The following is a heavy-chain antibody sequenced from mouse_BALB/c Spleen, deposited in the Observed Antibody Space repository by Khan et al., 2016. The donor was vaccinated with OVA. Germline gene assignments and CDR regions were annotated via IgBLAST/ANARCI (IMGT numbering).Heavy chain of an antibody. D-gene: IGHD2-14*01. CDR3: VRDGAYYRNDGWFAY. V-gene: IGHV1-4*01. J-gene: IGHJ3*01. CDR2: INPSNVYT. Sequence: QVRLQQSGAELARPGASVKMSCKASGYTFTSYTIHWIKLRPGQGLEWIGYINPSNVYTNYNQKFKDKATLTADKSSTTAYMQLSSLTSDDSAVYNWVRDGAYYRNDGWFAYWGQGTLVTVSA. CDR1: GYTFTSYT.